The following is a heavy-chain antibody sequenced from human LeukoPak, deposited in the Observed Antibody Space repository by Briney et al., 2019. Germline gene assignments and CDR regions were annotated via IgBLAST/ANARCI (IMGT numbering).Heavy chain of an antibody. Sequence: GGSLRLSCAASGFTFSSYAMSWVRQAPGKGLEWVSAISGSGGSTYYADSVKGRFTISRDNSKNTLYLQMNSLRAEDTAVYYCAKNFGFGELLPPFLRLGAYDYYGMDVWGQGTTVTVSS. CDR1: GFTFSSYA. D-gene: IGHD3-10*01. CDR3: AKNFGFGELLPPFLRLGAYDYYGMDV. V-gene: IGHV3-23*01. J-gene: IGHJ6*02. CDR2: ISGSGGST.